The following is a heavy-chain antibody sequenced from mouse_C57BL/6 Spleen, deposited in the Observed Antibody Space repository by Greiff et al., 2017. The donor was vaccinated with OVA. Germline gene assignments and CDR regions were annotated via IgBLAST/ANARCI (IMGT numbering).Heavy chain of an antibody. CDR1: GYTFTDYN. Sequence: VQLQQSGPELVKPGASVKMSCKASGYTFTDYNMHWVKQSHGKSLEWIGYINPNNGGTSYNQKFKGKATLTVNKSSSTAYMALRSLTSEDSAVYYCALITTVVATFDYGGQGTTLTVSS. CDR3: ALITTVVATFDY. D-gene: IGHD1-1*01. V-gene: IGHV1-22*01. CDR2: INPNNGGT. J-gene: IGHJ2*01.